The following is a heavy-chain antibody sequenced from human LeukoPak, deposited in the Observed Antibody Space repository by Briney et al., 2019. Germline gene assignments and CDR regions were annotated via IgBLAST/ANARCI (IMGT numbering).Heavy chain of an antibody. J-gene: IGHJ3*02. D-gene: IGHD4-17*01. Sequence: ASVKVSCKASGYTFTGYYMHWVRQAPGQGLEWMGWINPNSGGTNYAQKLQGRVTMTTDTSTSTAYMELRSLRSDDTAVYYCARGITTVTTDDAFDIWGQGTMVTVSS. CDR1: GYTFTGYY. CDR3: ARGITTVTTDDAFDI. V-gene: IGHV1-2*02. CDR2: INPNSGGT.